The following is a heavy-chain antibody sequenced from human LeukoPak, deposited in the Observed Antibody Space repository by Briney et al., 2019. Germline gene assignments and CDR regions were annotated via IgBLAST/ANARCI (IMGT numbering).Heavy chain of an antibody. Sequence: ASVKVSCKTSGYTFTSYGISWVRQAPGQGLEWMGWISAYNGNTNYAQKLQGRVTMTTDTSTSTAYMELRSLRSDDTAVYYCARHGPGKVLRLGELEYWGQGTLVTVSS. J-gene: IGHJ4*02. V-gene: IGHV1-18*01. D-gene: IGHD3-16*01. CDR1: GYTFTSYG. CDR2: ISAYNGNT. CDR3: ARHGPGKVLRLGELEY.